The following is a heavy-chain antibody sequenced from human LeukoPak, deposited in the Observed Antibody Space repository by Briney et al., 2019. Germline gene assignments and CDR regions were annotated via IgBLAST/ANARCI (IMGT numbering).Heavy chain of an antibody. V-gene: IGHV4-34*01. CDR3: ARAGTDYFDY. Sequence: SSETLSLTCAVYGGSFSGYYWSWIRQPPGKGLEWIGEINHSGSTNYNPSLKSRVTISVDTSKNQFSLQLNSVTPEDTAVYYCARAGTDYFDYWGQGTLVTVSS. D-gene: IGHD3-10*01. CDR2: INHSGST. CDR1: GGSFSGYY. J-gene: IGHJ4*02.